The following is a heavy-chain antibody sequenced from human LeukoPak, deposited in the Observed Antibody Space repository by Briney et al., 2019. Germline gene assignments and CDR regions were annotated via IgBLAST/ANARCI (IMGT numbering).Heavy chain of an antibody. CDR2: IYRGGNT. J-gene: IGHJ2*01. V-gene: IGHV3-53*01. CDR1: GFIVSSYY. CDR3: ATRREVPLRWWSFDP. Sequence: GGSLRLSCAASGFIVSSYYLSWVRQAPGKGLEWLSVIYRGGNTYYAASVKGRFTISRDNSKNTLYLQMNGLRDEDTAVYYCATRREVPLRWWSFDPWGRGTLVTVSS. D-gene: IGHD4-23*01.